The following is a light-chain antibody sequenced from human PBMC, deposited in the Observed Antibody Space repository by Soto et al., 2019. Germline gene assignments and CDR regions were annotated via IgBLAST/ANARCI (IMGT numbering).Light chain of an antibody. CDR2: SAS. J-gene: IGKJ2*01. CDR3: QQYGISPPKYT. CDR1: QRVNSSY. Sequence: EIVLTQSPGTLSLSPGERATLSCRASQRVNSSYLAWYQQKPGQAPRLLIYSASSRATGIPDRFSGSGSGTDFTLTISRLEPEDFAVYYCQQYGISPPKYTFGQGTKLEIK. V-gene: IGKV3-20*01.